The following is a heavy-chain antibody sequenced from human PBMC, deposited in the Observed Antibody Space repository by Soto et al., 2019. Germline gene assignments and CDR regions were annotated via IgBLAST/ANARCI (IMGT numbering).Heavy chain of an antibody. V-gene: IGHV3-66*01. CDR3: AGYSHKGD. D-gene: IGHD1-26*01. Sequence: LVESGGGLVQPGGSLRLSCAASGFTVSNNYMSWVRQAPGKGLEWVSLIYSGGSTHYADSVKGRFTISRDNSKNTLYLQMSSLRVEDTAVYYCAGYSHKGDWGKGTLVTVSS. CDR1: GFTVSNNY. CDR2: IYSGGST. J-gene: IGHJ4*02.